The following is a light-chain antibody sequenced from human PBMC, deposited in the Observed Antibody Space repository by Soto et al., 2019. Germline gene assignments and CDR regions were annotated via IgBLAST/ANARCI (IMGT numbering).Light chain of an antibody. CDR2: AAS. V-gene: IGKV1-8*01. Sequence: AIRMTQSPSSLSASTGDRVTITCRASQGISSYLAWYQQKPGKAPKLLIYAASTLHSGVPPRFSGSGSGTDFTLTISCLQSEDFATYYCQQYYSYPRWTFGQGTKVEIK. CDR3: QQYYSYPRWT. CDR1: QGISSY. J-gene: IGKJ1*01.